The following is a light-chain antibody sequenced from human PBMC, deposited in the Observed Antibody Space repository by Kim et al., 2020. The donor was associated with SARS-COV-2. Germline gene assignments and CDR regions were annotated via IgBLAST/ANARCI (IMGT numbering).Light chain of an antibody. CDR3: LQEYDFPFS. V-gene: IGKV1-6*01. Sequence: ASVGDRLTITCRASQDIGPGLAWYQQSPGKAPKLLIYGGSTLHSGVPSRFSGSGSGTHFTLTISSLQREDYGTYYCLQEYDFPFSFGPGTKVDIK. J-gene: IGKJ3*01. CDR1: QDIGPG. CDR2: GGS.